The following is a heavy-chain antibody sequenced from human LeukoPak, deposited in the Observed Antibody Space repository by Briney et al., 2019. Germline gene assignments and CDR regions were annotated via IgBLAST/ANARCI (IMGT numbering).Heavy chain of an antibody. D-gene: IGHD4/OR15-4a*01. J-gene: IGHJ3*02. CDR1: GFTFDEYA. V-gene: IGHV3-43*02. CDR2: ISGDAAST. Sequence: PGGSLRLSCAASGFTFDEYAMHWVRQAPGKGLEWVSLISGDAASTYYAPSVKGRVTVSRDNNKNSLSLQMNNLRTEDSALYYCAKDLSMVFDAFNIWGQGTLVTVSS. CDR3: AKDLSMVFDAFNI.